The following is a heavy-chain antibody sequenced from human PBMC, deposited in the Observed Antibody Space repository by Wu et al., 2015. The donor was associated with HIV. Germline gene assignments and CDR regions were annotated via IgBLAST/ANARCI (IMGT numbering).Heavy chain of an antibody. D-gene: IGHD1-14*01. V-gene: IGHV1-69*05. Sequence: QVQLVQSGAEVKKPGSSVKVSCKASGGTFSSYAISWVRQAPGQGLEWMGGIIPIFGTANYAQKFQGRVTMTTDTSTSTAYMELRSLRSDDTAVYYCARDTGGAEYFQHWGQGTLVTVSS. CDR3: ARDTGGAEYFQH. CDR1: GGTFSSYA. J-gene: IGHJ1*01. CDR2: IIPIFGTA.